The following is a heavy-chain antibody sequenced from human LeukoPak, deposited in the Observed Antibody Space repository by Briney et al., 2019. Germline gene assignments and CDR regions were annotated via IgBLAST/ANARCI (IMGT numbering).Heavy chain of an antibody. V-gene: IGHV4-34*01. CDR2: INHSGST. CDR3: ARGIAYCGGDCPGYFDY. Sequence: SETLSLTCAVYGGSFSGYYWSLIRQPPGKGLEWIGEINHSGSTNYNPSLKSRVTISVDTSKNQFSLKLSSVTAADTAVYYCARGIAYCGGDCPGYFDYWGQGTLVTVSS. J-gene: IGHJ4*02. D-gene: IGHD2-21*02. CDR1: GGSFSGYY.